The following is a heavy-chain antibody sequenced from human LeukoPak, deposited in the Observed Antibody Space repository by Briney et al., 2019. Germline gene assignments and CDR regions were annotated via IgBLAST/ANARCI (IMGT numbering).Heavy chain of an antibody. J-gene: IGHJ4*02. CDR2: ISSSSSYI. CDR3: ARVPGYSSGLFDY. CDR1: GFTFSSYS. D-gene: IGHD6-19*01. V-gene: IGHV3-21*01. Sequence: GGSLRLSCAASGFTFSSYSMNWVRQAPGKGLEWVSSISSSSSYIYYADSVKGRFTISRDNAKNPLYLQMNSLRAEDTAVYYCARVPGYSSGLFDYWGQGTLVTVSS.